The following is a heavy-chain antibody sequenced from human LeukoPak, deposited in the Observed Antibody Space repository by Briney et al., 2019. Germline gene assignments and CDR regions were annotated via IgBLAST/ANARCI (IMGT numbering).Heavy chain of an antibody. Sequence: GGSLRLSCAASGFSFSSYAMSWVRQAPGKGLEWVAVISYDGSNKYYADSVKGRFTISRDNSKNTLYLQMNSLRAEDTAVYYCARGGLRRAAAGSPDFDYWGQGTLVTVSS. CDR1: GFSFSSYA. D-gene: IGHD6-13*01. CDR3: ARGGLRRAAAGSPDFDY. CDR2: ISYDGSNK. J-gene: IGHJ4*02. V-gene: IGHV3-30*04.